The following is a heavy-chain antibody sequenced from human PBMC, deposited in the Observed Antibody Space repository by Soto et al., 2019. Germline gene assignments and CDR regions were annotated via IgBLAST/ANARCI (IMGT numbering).Heavy chain of an antibody. Sequence: GGSLRLSCAASGFTFDDYPMHWVRQAPGKGLEWVSLISWDGGSTYYADSVKGRFTISRDNSKNSLYLQMNSLTTEDTAFYYCGKEGYVSDYNNLDYWGQGALVTVSS. CDR3: GKEGYVSDYNNLDY. CDR2: ISWDGGST. V-gene: IGHV3-43*01. J-gene: IGHJ4*02. CDR1: GFTFDDYP. D-gene: IGHD4-4*01.